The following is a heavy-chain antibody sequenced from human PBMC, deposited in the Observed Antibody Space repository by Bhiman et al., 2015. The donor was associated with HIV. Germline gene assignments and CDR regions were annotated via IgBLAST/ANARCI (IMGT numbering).Heavy chain of an antibody. J-gene: IGHJ4*02. CDR2: ISSSGSTI. CDR3: ARVGISSGWPSFDY. CDR1: GFTFSSYE. Sequence: EVQLVESGGGLVKPGGSLRLSCAVSGFTFSSYEMNWVRQAPGKGLEWVSYISSSGSTIYYADSVKGRFTISRDNAKNSLYLQMNSLRAEDTAVYYCARVGISSGWPSFDYWGQGTLVTVSS. D-gene: IGHD3-22*01. V-gene: IGHV3-48*03.